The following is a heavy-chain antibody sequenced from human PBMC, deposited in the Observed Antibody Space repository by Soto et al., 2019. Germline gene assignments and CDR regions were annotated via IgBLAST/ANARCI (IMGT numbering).Heavy chain of an antibody. V-gene: IGHV4-31*03. Sequence: SETLSLTCTVSGVSIISGGYYWSWIHQHPGKALEWIGYIYYSGSTYYNPSLKSRVTISVDTSKNQFSLKLSSVTAADTAVYYCARVTRTTLYSAYYFDYWGQGTLVTVSS. CDR3: ARVTRTTLYSAYYFDY. CDR2: IYYSGST. D-gene: IGHD1-7*01. CDR1: GVSIISGGYY. J-gene: IGHJ4*02.